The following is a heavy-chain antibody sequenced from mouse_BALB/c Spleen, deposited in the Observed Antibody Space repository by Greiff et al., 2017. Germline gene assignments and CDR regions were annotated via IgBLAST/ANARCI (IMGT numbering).Heavy chain of an antibody. V-gene: IGHV5-6-5*01. J-gene: IGHJ3*01. D-gene: IGHD1-1*01. Sequence: EVMLVESGGGLVKPGGSLKLSCAASGFTFSSYAMSWVRQTPEKRLEWVASISSGGSTYYPDSVKGRFTISRDNARNILYLQMSSLRSEDTAMYYCARKGLRGSSSAWFAYWGQGTLVTVSA. CDR2: ISSGGST. CDR1: GFTFSSYA. CDR3: ARKGLRGSSSAWFAY.